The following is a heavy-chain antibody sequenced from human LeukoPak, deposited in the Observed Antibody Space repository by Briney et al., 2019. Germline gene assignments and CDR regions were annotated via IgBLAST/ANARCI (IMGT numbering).Heavy chain of an antibody. CDR2: IIPILGIA. CDR3: ARSRGSAGRFDY. D-gene: IGHD2-15*01. CDR1: GGTFSSYA. Sequence: SVKVSCKASGGTFSSYAISWVRQAPGQGLEWMGRIIPILGIANYAQKFQGRVTITADKSTSTAYMELSSLRSEDTAVYYCARSRGSAGRFDYWGQGTLVTASS. J-gene: IGHJ4*02. V-gene: IGHV1-69*04.